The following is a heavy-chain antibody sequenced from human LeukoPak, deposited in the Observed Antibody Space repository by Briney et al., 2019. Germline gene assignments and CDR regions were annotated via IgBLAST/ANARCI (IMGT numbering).Heavy chain of an antibody. V-gene: IGHV5-51*01. CDR2: IYPGDSDT. J-gene: IGHJ4*02. CDR3: AKGGTGIAVAFYY. CDR1: GYSFTSFC. D-gene: IGHD6-19*01. Sequence: GESLTISCKGSGYSFTSFCNGWVRQMRGKGLEWMGFIYPGDSDTRYSPSFQGQVNISVDKSISTAYLQWSSLKASDTAMYYCAKGGTGIAVAFYYWGQGTLVTVSS.